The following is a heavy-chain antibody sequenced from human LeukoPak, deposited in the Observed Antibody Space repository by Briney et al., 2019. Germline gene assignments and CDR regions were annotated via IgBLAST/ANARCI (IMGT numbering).Heavy chain of an antibody. D-gene: IGHD6-13*01. Sequence: GGSLRLSCAASGFTFSSNSMNWVRQAPGKGLEWVSSISSSSSYIYYADSVKGRFTISRDNAKNSLYLQMNSLRAEDTAVYYCARAAGLLVPDYWGQGTLVTVSS. CDR3: ARAAGLLVPDY. V-gene: IGHV3-21*01. J-gene: IGHJ4*02. CDR1: GFTFSSNS. CDR2: ISSSSSYI.